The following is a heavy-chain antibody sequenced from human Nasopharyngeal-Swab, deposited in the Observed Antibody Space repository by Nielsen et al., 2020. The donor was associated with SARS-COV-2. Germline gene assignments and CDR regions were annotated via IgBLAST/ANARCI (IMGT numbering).Heavy chain of an antibody. CDR1: GYSFTSYW. CDR3: VRPEGVATSFKYYFQYGMDV. Sequence: GGSLRLSCKGSGYSFTSYWIAWVRQMPGKGLEWMGIIYPRDSDTRYSPFFQGQVTISADKSISTAYLQWSSLKASDTAMYYCVRPEGVATSFKYYFQYGMDVWGQGTMVTVPS. CDR2: IYPRDSDT. V-gene: IGHV5-51*01. J-gene: IGHJ6*02. D-gene: IGHD5-12*01.